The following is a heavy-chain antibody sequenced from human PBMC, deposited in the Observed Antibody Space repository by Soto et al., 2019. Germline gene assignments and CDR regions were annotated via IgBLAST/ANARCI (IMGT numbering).Heavy chain of an antibody. CDR3: ARGIRRAVAPFDY. J-gene: IGHJ4*02. CDR1: GYTFTSYA. CDR2: INAGNGNT. Sequence: ASVKVSCKASGYTFTSYAMHWVRQAPGQRLEWMGWINAGNGNTKYSQKFQGRVTITRDTSASTAYMELSSLRSEDTAVYYCARGIRRAVAPFDYWGQGTLVTGSS. V-gene: IGHV1-3*01. D-gene: IGHD6-19*01.